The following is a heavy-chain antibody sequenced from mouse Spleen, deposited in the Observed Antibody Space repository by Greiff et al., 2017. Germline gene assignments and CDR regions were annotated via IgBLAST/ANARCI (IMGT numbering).Heavy chain of an antibody. CDR3: ARQRDSIFAY. Sequence: EVQRVESGGGLVKPGGSLKLSCAASGFTFSSYAMSWVRQTPEKRLEWVATISSGGSYTYYPDSVKGRFTISRDNAKNTLYLQMSSLRSEDTAMYYCARQRDSIFAYWGQGTLVTVSA. CDR2: ISSGGSYT. V-gene: IGHV5-9-3*01. J-gene: IGHJ3*01. CDR1: GFTFSSYA.